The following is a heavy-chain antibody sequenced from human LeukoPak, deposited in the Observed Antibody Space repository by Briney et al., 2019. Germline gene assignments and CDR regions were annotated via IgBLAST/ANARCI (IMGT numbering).Heavy chain of an antibody. V-gene: IGHV4-59*10. J-gene: IGHJ5*02. Sequence: SETLSLTCAVYGGSFSGYYWSWIRQPAGKGLEWIGRIYTSGSTNYNPSLKSRVTMSVDTSKNQFSLKLSSVTAADTAVYYCARTVADYGDYENWFDPWGQGTLVTVSS. CDR2: IYTSGST. D-gene: IGHD4-17*01. CDR3: ARTVADYGDYENWFDP. CDR1: GGSFSGYY.